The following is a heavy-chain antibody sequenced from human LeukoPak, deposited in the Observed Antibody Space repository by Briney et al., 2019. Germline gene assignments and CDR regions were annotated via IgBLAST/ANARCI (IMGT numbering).Heavy chain of an antibody. CDR1: GGTFSTYA. CDR3: ARGPETASYYDTSGYPYYFDF. Sequence: SVKVSCKASGGTFSTYAISWVRQAPGQGLEWMGGIIPIVGIPNYAQRFQGRVTITADESTSTAYMALSSLRSEDTALYFCARGPETASYYDTSGYPYYFDFWGQGTLVTVSS. V-gene: IGHV1-69*10. CDR2: IIPIVGIP. D-gene: IGHD3-22*01. J-gene: IGHJ4*02.